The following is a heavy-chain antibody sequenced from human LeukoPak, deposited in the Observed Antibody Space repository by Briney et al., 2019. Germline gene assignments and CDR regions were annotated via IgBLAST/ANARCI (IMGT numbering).Heavy chain of an antibody. J-gene: IGHJ4*02. CDR1: EFTFTNYG. D-gene: IGHD3-9*01. CDR2: ISNDGTEK. CDR3: ARVRVILTTMASFSY. Sequence: GGSLRLSCTASEFTFTNYGMHWVRQAPGKGLEWVAVISNDGTEKYYADSVKGRFTISGDNSENTLYLQLNSLRPDDTAVYYCARVRVILTTMASFSYWGLGTLVTVSS. V-gene: IGHV3-30-3*01.